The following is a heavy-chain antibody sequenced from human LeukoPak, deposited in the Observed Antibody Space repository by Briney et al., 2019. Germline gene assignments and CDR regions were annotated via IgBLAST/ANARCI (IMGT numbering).Heavy chain of an antibody. V-gene: IGHV3-33*06. Sequence: GGSLRLSCAASGFTFSNYGMHWVRQAPGKGLEWVAVVWSDGTTKNYADSVKGRFTISRDNSKNTLFLQMNSLSAEDTAVYYCAKDIAAAGGPCAYWGRGTLVTVSS. CDR3: AKDIAAAGGPCAY. D-gene: IGHD6-13*01. J-gene: IGHJ4*02. CDR1: GFTFSNYG. CDR2: VWSDGTTK.